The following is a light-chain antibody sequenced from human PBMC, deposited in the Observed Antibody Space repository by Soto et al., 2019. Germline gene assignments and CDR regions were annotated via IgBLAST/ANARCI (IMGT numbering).Light chain of an antibody. CDR1: QSVSSSY. V-gene: IGKV3-20*01. Sequence: EIVLTQSPGTLSLSPGERATLSCRASQSVSSSYLAWYQQKPGQAPXLXXYGASSRATGIPDRFSGSGSGTEFTLTISSLQSEDFAVYYCQQYNNWPPITFGQGTRLEIK. CDR3: QQYNNWPPIT. CDR2: GAS. J-gene: IGKJ5*01.